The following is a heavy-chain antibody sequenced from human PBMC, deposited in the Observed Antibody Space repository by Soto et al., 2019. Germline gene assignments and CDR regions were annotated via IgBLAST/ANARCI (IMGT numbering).Heavy chain of an antibody. D-gene: IGHD6-13*01. Sequence: QVPLVQSGAEVKKPGSSVKVSCKASGGAFSSYTITWVRQAPGQGLEWMGRIIPILGIANYAQKFQGRVTITADKSTSTAYMELSSLRSEDTAVYYCARDSSAAAGKGFDYWGQGTLVTVSS. CDR1: GGAFSSYT. V-gene: IGHV1-69*08. J-gene: IGHJ4*02. CDR2: IIPILGIA. CDR3: ARDSSAAAGKGFDY.